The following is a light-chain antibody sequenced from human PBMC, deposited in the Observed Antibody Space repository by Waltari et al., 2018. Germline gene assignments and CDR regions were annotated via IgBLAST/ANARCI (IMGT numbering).Light chain of an antibody. J-gene: IGLJ3*02. CDR3: SSYTSSSTWV. CDR2: DVS. CDR1: SSDVGGYNY. Sequence: QSALTQPASVSGSPGQSITISCTGTSSDVGGYNYVSWYQQHPGKAPKLMIYDVSKRPSGVSNRFSGSKSGNTASLTISGLQAEDGADYYCSSYTSSSTWVFGGGTKLTVL. V-gene: IGLV2-14*01.